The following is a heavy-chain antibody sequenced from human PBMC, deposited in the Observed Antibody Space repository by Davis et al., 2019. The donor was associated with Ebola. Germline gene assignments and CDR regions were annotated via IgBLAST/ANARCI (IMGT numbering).Heavy chain of an antibody. CDR2: INTNTGDP. Sequence: AASVKVSCKASGYTFTSYAMNWVRQAPGQGFEWMGWINTNTGDPTYAQGFTGRFVFSLDTSVSTAYLQISSLKAEDTAVYYCAREDIVAAEGIQPIDYWGQGTLVTVSS. CDR1: GYTFTSYA. CDR3: AREDIVAAEGIQPIDY. D-gene: IGHD5-12*01. V-gene: IGHV7-4-1*02. J-gene: IGHJ4*02.